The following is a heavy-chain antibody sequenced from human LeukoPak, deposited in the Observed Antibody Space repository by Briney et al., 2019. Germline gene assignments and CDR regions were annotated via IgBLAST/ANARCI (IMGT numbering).Heavy chain of an antibody. D-gene: IGHD5/OR15-5a*01. CDR3: ARDSNVFYGMDV. CDR1: GFTFSDYY. V-gene: IGHV3-11*01. CDR2: ISSTGHNI. Sequence: KAGGSLRLSCEASGFTFSDYYFNCIRQAPGKGLEWVSYISSTGHNIYYADSVKGRFTISRDNAKNSIYLQMNSLRAEDTAIYYCARDSNVFYGMDVWGQGTTVAVSS. J-gene: IGHJ6*02.